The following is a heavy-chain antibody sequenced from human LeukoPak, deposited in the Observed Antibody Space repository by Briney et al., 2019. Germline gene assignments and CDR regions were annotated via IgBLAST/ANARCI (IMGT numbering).Heavy chain of an antibody. J-gene: IGHJ5*02. CDR3: ARGSYDSSGYARFDP. D-gene: IGHD3-22*01. V-gene: IGHV4-59*01. Sequence: SETLSLTCIVSGGSISSYYWSWLRQPPGKGLEWIGYIYYSGSTNYNPSLKSRVTISVDTSKNQFSLKLSSVTAADTAVYYCARGSYDSSGYARFDPWGQGTLVTVSS. CDR1: GGSISSYY. CDR2: IYYSGST.